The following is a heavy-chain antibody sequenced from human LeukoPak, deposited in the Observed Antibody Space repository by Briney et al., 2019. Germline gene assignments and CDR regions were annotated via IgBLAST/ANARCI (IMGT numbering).Heavy chain of an antibody. CDR2: IYTSGST. D-gene: IGHD7-27*01. Sequence: SETLSLTCTVSGGSISSGSYYWSWIRQPAGKGLEWIGRIYTSGSTNYNPSLKSRVTISVDTSKNQFSLKLRSVTAADTAVYYCARHWAYWGQGTLVTVSS. CDR3: ARHWAY. J-gene: IGHJ4*02. CDR1: GGSISSGSYY. V-gene: IGHV4-61*02.